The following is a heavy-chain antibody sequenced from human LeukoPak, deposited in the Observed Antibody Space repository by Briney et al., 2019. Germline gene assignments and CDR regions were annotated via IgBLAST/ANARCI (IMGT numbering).Heavy chain of an antibody. CDR1: GFTFSSYG. V-gene: IGHV3-30*03. Sequence: GGSLRLSCAASGFTFSSYGMHWVRQAPGKGLEWVAVISYDGSNKYYADSVKGRFTISRDNSKNTLYLQMNSLRAEDTAVYYCAREAEYQLPPGRWGQGTLVTVSS. D-gene: IGHD2-2*01. J-gene: IGHJ4*02. CDR3: AREAEYQLPPGR. CDR2: ISYDGSNK.